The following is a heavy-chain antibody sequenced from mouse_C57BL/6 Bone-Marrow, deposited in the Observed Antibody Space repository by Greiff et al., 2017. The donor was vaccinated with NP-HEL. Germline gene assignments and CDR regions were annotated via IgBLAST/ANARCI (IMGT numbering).Heavy chain of an antibody. J-gene: IGHJ4*01. D-gene: IGHD1-1*01. V-gene: IGHV14-4*01. CDR3: TTGGSSPYAMDY. CDR2: IDPENGDT. CDR1: GFNIKDDY. Sequence: EVQLQESGAELVRPGASVKLSCTVSGFNIKDDYMHWVKQRPEQGLELIGWIDPENGDTEYASKFQGKATITADTSSNTAYRQLSSLTSEDTAVYYCTTGGSSPYAMDYWGQGTSVTVSS.